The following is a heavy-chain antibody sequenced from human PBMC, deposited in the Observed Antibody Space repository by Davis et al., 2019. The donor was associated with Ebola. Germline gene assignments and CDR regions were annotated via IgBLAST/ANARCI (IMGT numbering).Heavy chain of an antibody. V-gene: IGHV3-30*03. J-gene: IGHJ4*02. CDR2: ISYDGSNK. D-gene: IGHD3-9*01. CDR3: ARWVDWLGLDY. CDR1: GFTFSSYG. Sequence: SLKISCAASGFTFSSYGMHWVRQAPGKGLEWVAVISYDGSNKYYADSVKGRFTISRDNSKNTLYLQMNSLRAEDTAVYYCARWVDWLGLDYWGQGTLVTVSS.